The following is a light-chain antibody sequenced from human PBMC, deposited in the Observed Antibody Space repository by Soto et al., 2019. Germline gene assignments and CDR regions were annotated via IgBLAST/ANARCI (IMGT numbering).Light chain of an antibody. Sequence: QSALTQPASVSGSPGQSITISCTGTSSDVGSYNLVSWYQQHPGKAPKLMIYEGSKRPSGVSNRFSGSKSGNTASLTISGLQAEHEADYYCCSYAGSYVFGTGTRSPS. CDR3: CSYAGSYV. CDR1: SSDVGSYNL. J-gene: IGLJ1*01. V-gene: IGLV2-23*01. CDR2: EGS.